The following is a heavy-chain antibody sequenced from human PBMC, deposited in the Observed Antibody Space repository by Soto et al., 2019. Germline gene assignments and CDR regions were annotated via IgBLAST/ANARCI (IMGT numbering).Heavy chain of an antibody. CDR3: ARDIGEMSAV. CDR2: ISSSSSYI. J-gene: IGHJ4*02. Sequence: GSLRLSCTGSGFTFSSSTMTWVRQGPGKGLEWVSSISSSSSYIYFADSLKGRFTISRDNAKNSLYLQMNSLRAEDTAGYYCARDIGEMSAVWGQGTQVTVSS. V-gene: IGHV3-21*06. CDR1: GFTFSSST. D-gene: IGHD3-10*01.